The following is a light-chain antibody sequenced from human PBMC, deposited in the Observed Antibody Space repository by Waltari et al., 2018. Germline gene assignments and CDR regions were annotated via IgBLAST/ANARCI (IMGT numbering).Light chain of an antibody. Sequence: SYELTQPPSVSVSQGQTASITCSGDKLGDKYAFWYQQKPGQSPVLVIYQDSKRPSGIPERFSGSNSGNTATLTISGTQAMDEADYYCQAWDSSTGVFGTGTKVTVL. V-gene: IGLV3-1*01. CDR2: QDS. CDR3: QAWDSSTGV. J-gene: IGLJ1*01. CDR1: KLGDKY.